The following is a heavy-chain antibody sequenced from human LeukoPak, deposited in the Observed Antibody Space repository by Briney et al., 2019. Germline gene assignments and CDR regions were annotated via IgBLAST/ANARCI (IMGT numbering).Heavy chain of an antibody. D-gene: IGHD5-18*01. CDR2: ISAYNGNT. J-gene: IGHJ4*02. V-gene: IGHV1-18*04. Sequence: ASVKVSCKASGYSFIGNYIHWVRQVPGLGLEWLGWISAYNGNTKSAQKFQGRVTMTTDTSTSTAYMELRSLRSDDTAVFYCVRDLGVDTSMIFFDYWGQGTLVTVSS. CDR1: GYSFIGNY. CDR3: VRDLGVDTSMIFFDY.